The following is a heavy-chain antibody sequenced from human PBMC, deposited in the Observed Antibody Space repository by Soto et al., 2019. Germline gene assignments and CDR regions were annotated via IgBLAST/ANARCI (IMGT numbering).Heavy chain of an antibody. J-gene: IGHJ6*03. V-gene: IGHV3-66*01. CDR1: GFTVSSNY. CDR3: ARLAAAGPPTTYYYYYMDV. D-gene: IGHD6-13*01. Sequence: GGFLRLSCAASGFTVSSNYMSWVRQAPGKGLEWVSVIYSGGSTYYADSVKGRFTISRDNSKNTLYLQMNSLRAEDTAVYYCARLAAAGPPTTYYYYYMDVWGKGTTVTVSS. CDR2: IYSGGST.